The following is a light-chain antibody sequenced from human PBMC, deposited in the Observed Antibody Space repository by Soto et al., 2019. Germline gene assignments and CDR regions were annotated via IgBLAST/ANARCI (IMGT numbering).Light chain of an antibody. V-gene: IGKV1-33*01. Sequence: DIQMTQSASSLSASVGDRVTITCQASQDINDRLNWYQQKPGKAPKILISDASSLETGVPSRFSGDGSGTDFTLTINNRQPEDYTTYHCQQFDSLPYTFGRGTSLEI. J-gene: IGKJ2*01. CDR3: QQFDSLPYT. CDR1: QDINDR. CDR2: DAS.